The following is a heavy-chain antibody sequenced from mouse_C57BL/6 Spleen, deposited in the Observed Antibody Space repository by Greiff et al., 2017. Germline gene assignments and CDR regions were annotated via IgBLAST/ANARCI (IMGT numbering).Heavy chain of an antibody. Sequence: VQLQQSGAELARPGASVKLSCKASGYTFTSYGISWVKQRTGQGLEWIGEIYPRSGNTYYNEKFKGKATLTADKSSSTAYMELRILTSEDSAVDFCARDTAQPPMDYWGQGTSVTVSS. V-gene: IGHV1-81*01. CDR3: ARDTAQPPMDY. J-gene: IGHJ4*01. D-gene: IGHD3-2*02. CDR1: GYTFTSYG. CDR2: IYPRSGNT.